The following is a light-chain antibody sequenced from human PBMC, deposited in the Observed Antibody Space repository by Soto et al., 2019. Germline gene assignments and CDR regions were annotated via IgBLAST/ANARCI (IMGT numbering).Light chain of an antibody. CDR3: QSYGSNLSGWV. V-gene: IGLV1-40*01. Sequence: QSVLTQPPSVSGAPGQRVTISCTGSSCNIGAGYDVHWYQQWPGPAPKLLIYGNSKRPSGVPARFSGSNSGSSASLSITGAQAEDEADACCQSYGSNLSGWVFGGGTKLTVL. J-gene: IGLJ3*02. CDR1: SCNIGAGYD. CDR2: GNS.